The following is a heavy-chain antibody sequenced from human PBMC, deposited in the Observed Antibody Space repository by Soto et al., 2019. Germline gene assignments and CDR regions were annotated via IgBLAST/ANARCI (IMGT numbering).Heavy chain of an antibody. J-gene: IGHJ6*02. CDR3: ARDRYYDSSGGEYYYYGMDV. CDR2: IYYSGST. Sequence: PSETLSLTCTVSGGSISSGGYYWSWIRQHPGKGLEWIGYIYYSGSTYYNPSLKSRVTISVDTSKNQFSLKLSSVTAADTGVYYCARDRYYDSSGGEYYYYGMDVWGQGTTVTVSS. V-gene: IGHV4-31*03. CDR1: GGSISSGGYY. D-gene: IGHD3-22*01.